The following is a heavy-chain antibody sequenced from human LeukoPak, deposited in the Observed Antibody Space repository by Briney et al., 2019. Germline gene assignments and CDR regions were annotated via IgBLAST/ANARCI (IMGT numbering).Heavy chain of an antibody. J-gene: IGHJ4*02. CDR2: INHSGST. Sequence: PSETLSLTCAVSGGSFSGYYWSWIRQPPGKGLEWIGEINHSGSTNYNPSLKSRVTISVDTSKNQFSLKLSSVTAADTAVYYCASVYYDFWSGYSGPDYWAQGPLVTVSS. CDR1: GGSFSGYY. CDR3: ASVYYDFWSGYSGPDY. D-gene: IGHD3-3*01. V-gene: IGHV4-34*01.